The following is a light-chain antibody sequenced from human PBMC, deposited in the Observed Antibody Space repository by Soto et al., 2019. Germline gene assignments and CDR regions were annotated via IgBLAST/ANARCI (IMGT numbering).Light chain of an antibody. CDR2: KAS. J-gene: IGKJ2*01. Sequence: DFQMTQSPSTLSASVGDRVTITCRASQSIHSWLAWYQLKPGRAPKLLMYKASTLETGVPSRFSGSGSGTEFTLTVSSVQPDDFAAYYCHQYTAHPYTFGQGTKVEIK. CDR3: HQYTAHPYT. CDR1: QSIHSW. V-gene: IGKV1-5*03.